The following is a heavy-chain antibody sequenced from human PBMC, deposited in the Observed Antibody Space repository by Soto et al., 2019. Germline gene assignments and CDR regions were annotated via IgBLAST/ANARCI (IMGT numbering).Heavy chain of an antibody. J-gene: IGHJ4*02. CDR3: ARGRYGDY. Sequence: QVHLVQSGAEVKKPGASVKVSCKGSGYTFTSYGITWVRQAPGQGLEWMGWISAPNGNTNYAQKLQGRGTVTRDTSTSTAYMERRSLRSDDTAVYYCARGRYGDYWGQGALVTVSS. V-gene: IGHV1-18*01. CDR2: ISAPNGNT. CDR1: GYTFTSYG. D-gene: IGHD1-1*01.